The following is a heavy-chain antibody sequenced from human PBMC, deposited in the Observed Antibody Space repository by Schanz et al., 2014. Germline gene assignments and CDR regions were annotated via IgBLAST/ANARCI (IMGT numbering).Heavy chain of an antibody. Sequence: EVQLVESGGGLVQPGGSLRLSCAASEFTFNTYCMSWVRQAPGKGLEWVANIKQDESERSYVDSVKGRFTISRDNAKNSLFLLMSSLRAEDSAVYYCARGARQYSGSYSPSDYWGQGTLVTVSS. CDR3: ARGARQYSGSYSPSDY. D-gene: IGHD1-26*01. J-gene: IGHJ4*02. CDR1: EFTFNTYC. V-gene: IGHV3-7*01. CDR2: IKQDESER.